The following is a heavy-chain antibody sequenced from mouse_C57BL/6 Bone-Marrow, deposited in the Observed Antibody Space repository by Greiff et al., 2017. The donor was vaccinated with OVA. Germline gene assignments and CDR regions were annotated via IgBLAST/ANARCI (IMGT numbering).Heavy chain of an antibody. CDR1: GFTFSSYG. V-gene: IGHV5-6*01. CDR3: SRHYYGSSYY. Sequence: DVHLVESGGDLVKPGGSLKLSCAASGFTFSSYGMSWVRQTPDKRLEWVATISSGGSYTYYPDSVKGRFTISRDNAKNNLYLQMSSLKSEDTAMYYWSRHYYGSSYYWGQGTTLTVSS. J-gene: IGHJ2*01. CDR2: ISSGGSYT. D-gene: IGHD1-1*01.